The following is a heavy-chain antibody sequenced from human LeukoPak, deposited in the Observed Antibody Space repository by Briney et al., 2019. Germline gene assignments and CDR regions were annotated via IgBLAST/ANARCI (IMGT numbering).Heavy chain of an antibody. D-gene: IGHD2-2*01. Sequence: GGSLRLSCTASGFAFDEHGMSWVRQVPGKGLEWVSGINWSGGSTGYADPLRGRFTISRDNAKNSLYLQMDSLRAEDTALYYCARASMTSPFYFDYWGQGTLVTVSS. CDR1: GFAFDEHG. CDR3: ARASMTSPFYFDY. J-gene: IGHJ4*02. V-gene: IGHV3-20*04. CDR2: INWSGGST.